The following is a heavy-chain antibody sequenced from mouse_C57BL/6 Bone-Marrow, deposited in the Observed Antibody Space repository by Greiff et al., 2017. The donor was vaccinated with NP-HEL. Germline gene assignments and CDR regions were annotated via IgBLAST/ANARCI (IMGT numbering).Heavy chain of an antibody. D-gene: IGHD1-1*01. CDR2: IDPANGNT. CDR3: ALTVVATSRYFDV. Sequence: VQLKQSVAELVRPGASVKLSCTASGFNIKNTYMHWVKQRPEQGLEWIGRIDPANGNTKYAPKFQGKATITADTSSNTAYLQLSSLTSEDTAIYYCALTVVATSRYFDVWGTGTTVTVSS. J-gene: IGHJ1*03. V-gene: IGHV14-3*01. CDR1: GFNIKNTY.